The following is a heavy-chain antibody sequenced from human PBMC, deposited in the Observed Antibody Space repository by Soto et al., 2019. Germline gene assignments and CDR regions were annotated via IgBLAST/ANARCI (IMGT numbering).Heavy chain of an antibody. CDR1: GGSISSGDYY. D-gene: IGHD6-13*01. Sequence: PSETLSLTCIVSGGSISSGDYYWSWIRQPPGKGLEYIGYIYYSGSTYYNPSLKSRVSISVDTSKNQFSLKLNSVTAADRAVYYGAGEVIASTAGFDFWGQGTLVTVSS. V-gene: IGHV4-30-4*01. CDR2: IYYSGST. CDR3: AGEVIASTAGFDF. J-gene: IGHJ4*02.